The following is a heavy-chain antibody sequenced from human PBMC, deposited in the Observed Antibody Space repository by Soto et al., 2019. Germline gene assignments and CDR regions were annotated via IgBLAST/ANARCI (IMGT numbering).Heavy chain of an antibody. D-gene: IGHD3-3*01. CDR3: ARLEVIMDI. J-gene: IGHJ3*02. CDR2: IYYSGST. V-gene: IGHV4-39*01. Sequence: SETLSLTCTVSGGSISSSSYYWGWIRQPPGKGLEWIGSIYYSGSTYYNPSLKSRVTISVDTSKNQFSLKLSSVTAADTAVYYCARLEVIMDIWGQGTMVTVSS. CDR1: GGSISSSSYY.